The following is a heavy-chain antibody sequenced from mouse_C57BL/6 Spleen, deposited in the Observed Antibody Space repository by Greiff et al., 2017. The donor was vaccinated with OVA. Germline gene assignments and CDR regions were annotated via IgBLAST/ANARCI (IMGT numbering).Heavy chain of an antibody. CDR2: ISSGGDYI. J-gene: IGHJ4*01. CDR3: TREDGYYVVHDAMDY. V-gene: IGHV5-9-1*02. D-gene: IGHD2-3*01. Sequence: EVKLVESGEGLVKPGGSLKLSCAASGFTFSSYAMSWVRQTPEKRLEWVAYISSGGDYIYYADTVKGRFTISRDNARNTLYLQMSSLKSEDTAMYYCTREDGYYVVHDAMDYWGQGTSVTVSS. CDR1: GFTFSSYA.